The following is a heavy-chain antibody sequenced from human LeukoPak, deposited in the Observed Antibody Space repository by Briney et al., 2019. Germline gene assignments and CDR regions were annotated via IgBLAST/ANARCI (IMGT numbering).Heavy chain of an antibody. V-gene: IGHV3-30-3*01. CDR3: ARMYYYDSSSAFDI. CDR1: GFTFSSYA. Sequence: GRSLRLSCAASGFTFSSYAMHWVRQAPGKGLEWVAVISYDGSNKYYADSVKGRFTISRDNSKNTLYLQMNSLRAEDTAVYYCARMYYYDSSSAFDIWGQGTMVTVSS. CDR2: ISYDGSNK. D-gene: IGHD3-22*01. J-gene: IGHJ3*02.